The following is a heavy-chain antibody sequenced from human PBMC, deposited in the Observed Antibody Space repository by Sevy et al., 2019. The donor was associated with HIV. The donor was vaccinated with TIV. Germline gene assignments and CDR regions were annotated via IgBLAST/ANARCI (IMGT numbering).Heavy chain of an antibody. CDR3: ASTPPRDGYNFALDY. Sequence: GGSLRLSCAASGFTFSSYAMHWVLQAPGKGLEWVAVISYDGSNKYYADSVKGRFTISRDNSKNTLYLQMNSLRAEDTAVYYCASTPPRDGYNFALDYWGQGTLVTVSS. D-gene: IGHD5-12*01. CDR1: GFTFSSYA. CDR2: ISYDGSNK. V-gene: IGHV3-30-3*01. J-gene: IGHJ4*02.